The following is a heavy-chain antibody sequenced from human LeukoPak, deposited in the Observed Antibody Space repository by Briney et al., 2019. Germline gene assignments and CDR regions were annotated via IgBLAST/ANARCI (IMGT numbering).Heavy chain of an antibody. J-gene: IGHJ4*02. CDR1: GFTFSSYS. Sequence: KAGGSLRLTCAASGFTFSSYSMNWVRQAPGKGLEWVSSISSSSSYIHYADSVKGRFTISRDNAKNSLYLQMNSLRAEDTAVYYCARVGGSGSLDYWGQGTLVTVCS. D-gene: IGHD3-10*01. CDR2: ISSSSSYI. V-gene: IGHV3-21*01. CDR3: ARVGGSGSLDY.